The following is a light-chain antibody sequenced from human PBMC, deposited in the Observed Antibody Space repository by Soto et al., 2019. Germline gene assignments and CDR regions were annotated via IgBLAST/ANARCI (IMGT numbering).Light chain of an antibody. CDR3: QQRYSWLRV. CDR1: QSVSSS. CDR2: SGY. V-gene: IGKV3-11*01. J-gene: IGKJ1*01. Sequence: FVVTQSPDTLSFSPGETATLSCRASQSVSSSVAWYQHKPGQSPRLVVYSGYKRSPGIPARFSGSGSGTDFTLTISSLESDDFAIYYCQQRYSWLRVFGPGTKVDIK.